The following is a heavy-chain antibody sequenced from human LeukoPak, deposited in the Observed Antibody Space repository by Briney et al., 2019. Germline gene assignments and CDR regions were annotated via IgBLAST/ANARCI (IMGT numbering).Heavy chain of an antibody. D-gene: IGHD3-22*01. CDR3: ARWSYGSSGQRPFDI. CDR1: GGSINNYY. V-gene: IGHV4-59*01. J-gene: IGHJ3*02. CDR2: IYYSGTT. Sequence: SETLSLTCTVSGGSINNYYWTWIRQPPGKGLEWIGYIYYSGTTNYNPSLKSRVTVSLDTSKNQFSLKLSSVTTADTAIYYCARWSYGSSGQRPFDIWDQGAMVTVSS.